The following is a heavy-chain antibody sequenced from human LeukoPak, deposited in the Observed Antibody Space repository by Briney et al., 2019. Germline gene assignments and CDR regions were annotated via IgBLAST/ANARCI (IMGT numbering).Heavy chain of an antibody. CDR3: ASILGYCGGGSCFLDY. J-gene: IGHJ4*02. CDR1: VGTFSSYA. CDR2: IIPIFGTA. Sequence: SVKVSCKASVGTFSSYAISWVRQAPGQGLEWMGEIIPIFGTANYAQKFQSRVTITADKSTRTAYKELRSLRSEDTAVYYCASILGYCGGGSCFLDYWGQGTLVTVSS. D-gene: IGHD2-15*01. V-gene: IGHV1-69*06.